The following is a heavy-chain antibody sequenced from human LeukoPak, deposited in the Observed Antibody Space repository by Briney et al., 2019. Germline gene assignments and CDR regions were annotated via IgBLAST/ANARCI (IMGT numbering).Heavy chain of an antibody. V-gene: IGHV4-39*01. CDR1: GGSISSSSNY. D-gene: IGHD6-19*01. J-gene: IGHJ4*02. Sequence: SETLSLTCTVSGGSISSSSNYWGWIRQPPGKGLEWIGSIYYSGSTYYNPSLKSRVTISVDTSKNQFSLKLSSVTAADTAVYYCARHSSGWYYFDYWGQGTLVTVSS. CDR3: ARHSSGWYYFDY. CDR2: IYYSGST.